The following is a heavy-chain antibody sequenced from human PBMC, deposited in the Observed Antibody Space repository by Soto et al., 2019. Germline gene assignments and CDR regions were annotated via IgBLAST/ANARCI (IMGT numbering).Heavy chain of an antibody. CDR2: ISYDGSNK. J-gene: IGHJ4*02. CDR1: GFTFSSYG. D-gene: IGHD3-22*01. V-gene: IGHV3-30*18. Sequence: GGSLRLSCAASGFTFSSYGMHWVRQAPGKGLEWVAVISYDGSNKYYADSVNGRFTVSRDNSKNTLYLQMNGLRDEDTAVYYCAKALYYDSSGYLFDYWGQGPLVTVSS. CDR3: AKALYYDSSGYLFDY.